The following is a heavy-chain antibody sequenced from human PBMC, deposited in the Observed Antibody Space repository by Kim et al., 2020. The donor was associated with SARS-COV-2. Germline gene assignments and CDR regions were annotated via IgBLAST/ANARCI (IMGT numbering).Heavy chain of an antibody. D-gene: IGHD3-10*01. CDR2: IYYSGST. J-gene: IGHJ1*01. V-gene: IGHV4-59*08. CDR1: GGSISGYY. CDR3: ARSRAFHVY. Sequence: SETLSLTCTVSGGSISGYYWSWIRQPPGKGLEWIGYIYYSGSTNYNPSLKSRVTISVDTSKNQFSLKLSSVTAADTAVYYCARSRAFHVYWGQGNLVFV.